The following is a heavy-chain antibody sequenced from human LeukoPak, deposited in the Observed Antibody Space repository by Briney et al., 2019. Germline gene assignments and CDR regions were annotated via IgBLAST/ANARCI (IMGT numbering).Heavy chain of an antibody. J-gene: IGHJ4*02. CDR3: ARDTVTTNPSPSFDY. Sequence: ASVKVSCKASGYTFTGYYMHWVRQAPGQGLEWKGRINPNSGGTNYAQKFQGRVTMTRDTSISTAYMELSRLRSDDTAVYYCARDTVTTNPSPSFDYWGQGTLVTVSS. CDR2: INPNSGGT. V-gene: IGHV1-2*06. D-gene: IGHD4-17*01. CDR1: GYTFTGYY.